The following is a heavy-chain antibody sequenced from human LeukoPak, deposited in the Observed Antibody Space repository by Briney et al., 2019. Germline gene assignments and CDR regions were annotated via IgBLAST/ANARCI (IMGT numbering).Heavy chain of an antibody. V-gene: IGHV4-39*06. CDR2: ISYTGRT. Sequence: AETLSLTGTVPGGSISSSSYDWGWIRQPPGKGPEWLASISYTGRTDYNPPLKSRVTISIDTAKNHFPLKMNSVTAADTAVYYCASHFDTWGQGTLVTVSS. CDR1: GGSISSSSYD. J-gene: IGHJ4*02. CDR3: ASHFDT.